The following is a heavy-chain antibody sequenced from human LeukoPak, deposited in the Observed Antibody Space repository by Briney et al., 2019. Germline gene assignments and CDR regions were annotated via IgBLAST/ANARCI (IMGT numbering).Heavy chain of an antibody. CDR3: ARDYSYGLDY. V-gene: IGHV3-74*01. CDR2: INSDGTST. J-gene: IGHJ4*02. Sequence: GGSLRLSCAASGFTFSNSWMHWVRQVPGKGLVWVSHINSDGTSTTYADSVRGRFTISRDNAKNTVYLQMNCLRAEDMAVYYCARDYSYGLDYWGQGTLVAVSS. CDR1: GFTFSNSW. D-gene: IGHD3-16*02.